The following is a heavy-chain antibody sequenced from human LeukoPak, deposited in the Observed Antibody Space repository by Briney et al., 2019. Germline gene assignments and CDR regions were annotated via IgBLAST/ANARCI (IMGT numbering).Heavy chain of an antibody. CDR2: IKSDGSNT. CDR3: ARDAGSNLDY. CDR1: GFSSSRDL. V-gene: IGHV3-74*01. Sequence: PGGSPRDSYAASGFSSSRDLARRVRQVPGRGLVWVAHIKSDGSNTNYADSVKGRFTISRDNAENTLFLQMNSLTVEDTAVYYCARDAGSNLDYWGQGTLVTVSS. D-gene: IGHD5-24*01. J-gene: IGHJ4*02.